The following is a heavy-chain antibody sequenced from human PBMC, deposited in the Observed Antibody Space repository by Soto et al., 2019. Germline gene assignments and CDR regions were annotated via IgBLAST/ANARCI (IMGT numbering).Heavy chain of an antibody. Sequence: QVPLVQSGAEVKKPGSSVKVSCKASGGTFSSYAISWVRQAPGQGLEWMGGIIPIFGTANYAQKFQGRVTITADESTSTAYMELSSLRSEDTAVYYCARGGDYVWGSYRSAYFQHWGQGTLVTVSS. V-gene: IGHV1-69*01. J-gene: IGHJ1*01. CDR1: GGTFSSYA. CDR3: ARGGDYVWGSYRSAYFQH. CDR2: IIPIFGTA. D-gene: IGHD3-16*02.